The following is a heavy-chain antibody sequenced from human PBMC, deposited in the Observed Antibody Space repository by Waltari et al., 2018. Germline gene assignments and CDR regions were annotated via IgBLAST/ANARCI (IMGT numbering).Heavy chain of an antibody. V-gene: IGHV3-23*01. D-gene: IGHD2-2*01. J-gene: IGHJ4*02. CDR2: ISGSGGST. Sequence: EVQLLESGGGLVQPGGSLRLYCAASGFPFSSYAMRWVRQAPGKGREWVSAISGSGGSTYYADSVKGRFTISRDNSKNTLYLQMNSLRAEDTAVYYCAKDVVPGGSRFDYWGQGTLVTVSS. CDR1: GFPFSSYA. CDR3: AKDVVPGGSRFDY.